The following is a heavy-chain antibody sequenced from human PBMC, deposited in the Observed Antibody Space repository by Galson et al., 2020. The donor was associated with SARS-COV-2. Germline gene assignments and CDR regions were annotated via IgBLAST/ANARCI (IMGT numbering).Heavy chain of an antibody. J-gene: IGHJ4*02. V-gene: IGHV3-9*01. Sequence: SLRLSCAASGFTFDDYAMHWVRQAPGKGLEWVSGISWNSGSIGYADSVKGRFTISRDNAKNSLYLQMNSLRAEDTALYYCAKDIFFYLAPAGGTYFDYWGQGTLVTVSS. CDR3: AKDIFFYLAPAGGTYFDY. D-gene: IGHD6-13*01. CDR2: ISWNSGSI. CDR1: GFTFDDYA.